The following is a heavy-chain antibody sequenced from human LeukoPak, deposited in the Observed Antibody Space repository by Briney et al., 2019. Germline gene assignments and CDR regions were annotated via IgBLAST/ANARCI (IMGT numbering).Heavy chain of an antibody. CDR3: ARGLGQWPHLDY. CDR2: IYSTGLT. V-gene: IGHV3-53*01. Sequence: GGSLRLSCAASGFTVSGSYMSWVRQAPGKGLEWVSVIYSTGLTYYADSVKGRFTIPRDNFKNTLFLQMNSLRAEDTALYYCARGLGQWPHLDYWGQGTLVTVSS. J-gene: IGHJ4*02. D-gene: IGHD6-19*01. CDR1: GFTVSGSY.